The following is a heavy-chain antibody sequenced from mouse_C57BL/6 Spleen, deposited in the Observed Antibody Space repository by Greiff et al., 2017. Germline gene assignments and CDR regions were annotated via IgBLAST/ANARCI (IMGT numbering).Heavy chain of an antibody. Sequence: DVKLVESGAELVRPGASVKLSCTASGFNIKDDYMHWVKQRPEQGLEWIGWIDPENGDTEYASKFQGKATITADTSSNTAYLQLSSLTSEDTAVYYCTTSYYGNLYAMDYWGQGTSVTVAS. CDR2: IDPENGDT. CDR1: GFNIKDDY. D-gene: IGHD2-10*01. J-gene: IGHJ4*01. V-gene: IGHV14-4*01. CDR3: TTSYYGNLYAMDY.